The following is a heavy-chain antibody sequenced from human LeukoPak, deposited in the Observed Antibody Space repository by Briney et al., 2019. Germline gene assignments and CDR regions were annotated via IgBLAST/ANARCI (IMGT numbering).Heavy chain of an antibody. J-gene: IGHJ3*02. CDR2: FDPEDGEI. D-gene: IGHD1-26*01. CDR3: AADRGDYSGSYWTAFDI. V-gene: IGHV1-24*01. Sequence: EASVKVSCKVSEYTLTELSMHWVRQAPGKGLEWLGGFDPEDGEIIYAQKFKGRVTMSDDTSTDTAYMELGSLRSDDTAVYYCAADRGDYSGSYWTAFDIWGQGTMVTVSS. CDR1: EYTLTELS.